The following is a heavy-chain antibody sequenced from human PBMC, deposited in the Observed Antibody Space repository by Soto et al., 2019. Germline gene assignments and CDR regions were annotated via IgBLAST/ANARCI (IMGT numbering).Heavy chain of an antibody. CDR2: TIPIFGTT. J-gene: IGHJ6*02. Sequence: QVQLVQSGAEVKKPESSVRVSCKASGGTFNSYAITWVRQAPGQGLEWMGGTIPIFGTTNYAEKFQGRVTITADEFTSTASMARSSLRSEDTAVYYCPRCGIRYHSIGYYRGVDGRDVWGQGTTVIVSS. CDR3: PRCGIRYHSIGYYRGVDGRDV. CDR1: GGTFNSYA. V-gene: IGHV1-69*12. D-gene: IGHD3-22*01.